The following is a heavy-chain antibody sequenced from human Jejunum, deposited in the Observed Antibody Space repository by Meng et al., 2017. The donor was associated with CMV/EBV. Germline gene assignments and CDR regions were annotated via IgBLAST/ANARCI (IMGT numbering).Heavy chain of an antibody. Sequence: QVQLVESGGDLVKPGGSLRLSCAASGFSFSDYYLSWIRQAPGKGLEWVSYISSSSSYTNYADSVKGRFTISRDNAKNSLFLQMNSLRAEDTAVYYCARDPPGAVAGYFNYWGQGTLVTVSS. CDR3: ARDPPGAVAGYFNY. V-gene: IGHV3-11*06. CDR1: GFSFSDYY. J-gene: IGHJ4*02. CDR2: ISSSSSYT. D-gene: IGHD6-19*01.